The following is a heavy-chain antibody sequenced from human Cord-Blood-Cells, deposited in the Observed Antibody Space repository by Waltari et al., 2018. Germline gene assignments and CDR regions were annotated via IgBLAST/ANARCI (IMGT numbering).Heavy chain of an antibody. V-gene: IGHV4-39*01. D-gene: IGHD6-6*01. CDR1: VGSISSSSYY. Sequence: QPELQVSGPGLVKPSEALSLTRSVSVGSISSSSYYCGCIRQPPGKGMEWIGSIYYSGSTSYNPSVKSRVTISVDTSKNQFSLKLSSVTAADTAVYYCARHSQGSSSSGFDYWGQGTLVTVSS. CDR2: IYYSGST. J-gene: IGHJ4*02. CDR3: ARHSQGSSSSGFDY.